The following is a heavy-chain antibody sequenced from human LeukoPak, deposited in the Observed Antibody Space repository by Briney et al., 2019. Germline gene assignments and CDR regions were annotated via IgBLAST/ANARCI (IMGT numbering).Heavy chain of an antibody. CDR1: GDSISSSSHY. Sequence: PSETLSLTCTVSGDSISSSSHYWGWIRQPPGKGLEWIGRIYYSGDTNYNPSLKSRVTISVDTSKNQFSLTLSSVTAADTAVYYCARRANTAPPYYFDYWGQGTLVTVSS. J-gene: IGHJ4*02. V-gene: IGHV4-39*01. CDR3: ARRANTAPPYYFDY. CDR2: IYYSGDT. D-gene: IGHD5-18*01.